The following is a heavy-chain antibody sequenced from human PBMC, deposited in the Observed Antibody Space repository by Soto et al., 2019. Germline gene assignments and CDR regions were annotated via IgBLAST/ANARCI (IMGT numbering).Heavy chain of an antibody. D-gene: IGHD4-17*01. J-gene: IGHJ6*03. V-gene: IGHV3-23*01. CDR2: ISRGGDST. Sequence: GGSLRLSCAVSGFTFSRYAMSWVRQAPGKGLEWVSGISRGGDSTFYADSLKGRLTISRDNSKNSLYLQIDRLRVDDTAVYYCAPPYYGDYYMDVWGKGTTVTVSS. CDR1: GFTFSRYA. CDR3: APPYYGDYYMDV.